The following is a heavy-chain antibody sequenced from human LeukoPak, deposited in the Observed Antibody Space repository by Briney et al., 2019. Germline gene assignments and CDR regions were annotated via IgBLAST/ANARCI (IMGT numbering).Heavy chain of an antibody. D-gene: IGHD3-22*01. CDR3: ARDRDYDSSGYYLRGAFDI. CDR2: IYSGGST. J-gene: IGHJ3*02. V-gene: IGHV3-66*02. Sequence: GGSLRLSCAASGFTFSSNYMSWVRQAPGKGLEWVSVIYSGGSTYYANSVKGRFTISIDNSKNTPYLQMNSLRDEDTAVYYCARDRDYDSSGYYLRGAFDIWGQGTMVTVSS. CDR1: GFTFSSNY.